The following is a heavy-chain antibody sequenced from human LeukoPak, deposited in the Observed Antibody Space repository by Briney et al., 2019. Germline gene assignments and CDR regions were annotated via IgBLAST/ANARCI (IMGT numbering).Heavy chain of an antibody. J-gene: IGHJ6*03. Sequence: SQTLSLTCTVSGGSNSSGSYYWSWIRQPAGKGLEWIGRIYTSGSTNYNPSLKSRVTISVDTSKNQFSLKLSSVTAADTAVYYCARAQVVVAAPRYYYYYMDVWGKGTTVTVSS. V-gene: IGHV4-61*02. CDR1: GGSNSSGSYY. CDR2: IYTSGST. CDR3: ARAQVVVAAPRYYYYYMDV. D-gene: IGHD2-15*01.